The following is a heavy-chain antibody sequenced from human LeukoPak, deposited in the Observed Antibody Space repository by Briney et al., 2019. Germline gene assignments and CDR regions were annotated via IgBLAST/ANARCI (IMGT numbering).Heavy chain of an antibody. D-gene: IGHD6-19*01. V-gene: IGHV3-23*01. CDR3: AREGSYSSGWYYAFDI. Sequence: GGSLRLSCAASGFTFSSYAMSWVRQAPGKGLEWVSAISGSGGSTYYADSVKGRFTISRDNAKNLLYLQMDSLRAEDTAVYYCAREGSYSSGWYYAFDIWGQGTMVTVSS. J-gene: IGHJ3*02. CDR1: GFTFSSYA. CDR2: ISGSGGST.